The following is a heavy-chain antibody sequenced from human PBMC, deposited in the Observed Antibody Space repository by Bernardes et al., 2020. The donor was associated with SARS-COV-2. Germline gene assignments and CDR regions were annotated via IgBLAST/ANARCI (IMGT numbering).Heavy chain of an antibody. CDR3: ARYANYDFWSGYPTSGGYYFDY. J-gene: IGHJ4*02. V-gene: IGHV1-69*13. CDR2: IIPIFCTA. Sequence: SVKVSCKASGGTFSSYAISWVRQAPGQGLEWMGGIIPIFCTANYAQKFQGRVTITADESTSTAYMELSSLRSEDTAVYYCARYANYDFWSGYPTSGGYYFDYWGQGTLVTVSS. D-gene: IGHD3-3*01. CDR1: GGTFSSYA.